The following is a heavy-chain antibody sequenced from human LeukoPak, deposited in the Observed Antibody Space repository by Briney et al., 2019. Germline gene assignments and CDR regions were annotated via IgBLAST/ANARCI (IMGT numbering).Heavy chain of an antibody. CDR1: GFTFSSHS. V-gene: IGHV3-73*01. CDR2: IRSTANGYAT. J-gene: IGHJ4*02. CDR3: TGNYYGSGSYADFDY. Sequence: GGSLRLSCAASGFTFSSHSMNWVRQASGKGLEWVGRIRSTANGYATAYAASVKGRFTISRDDSKNTAYLQMDSLKTEDTAVYYCTGNYYGSGSYADFDYWGQGTLVTVSS. D-gene: IGHD3-10*01.